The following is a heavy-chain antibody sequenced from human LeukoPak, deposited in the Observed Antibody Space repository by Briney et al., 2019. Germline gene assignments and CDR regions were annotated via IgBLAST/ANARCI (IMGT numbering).Heavy chain of an antibody. CDR3: VSGSGSSY. Sequence: ASVKVSCKASGYTFTGYYLHWVRQAPGQGFEWMGWINTNSGGTNCAEKFQDRVTMTRDTSISTAYMEMTGLTSDDTAVYYCVSGSGSSYWGQGTLVTVSS. V-gene: IGHV1-2*02. CDR1: GYTFTGYY. D-gene: IGHD3-22*01. J-gene: IGHJ4*02. CDR2: INTNSGGT.